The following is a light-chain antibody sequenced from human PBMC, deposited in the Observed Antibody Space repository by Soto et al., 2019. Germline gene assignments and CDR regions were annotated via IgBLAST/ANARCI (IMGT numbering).Light chain of an antibody. Sequence: EIVLTQSPGTMSLSPGERATLSCRASQSVSSSSLAWYQQKPGQAPRLLMYDASSRATGIPDRFSGSGSETDFTLTISRLEPEDFAVYYCQQYGSSPPYTFGQGTKLEIK. CDR2: DAS. CDR3: QQYGSSPPYT. J-gene: IGKJ2*01. V-gene: IGKV3-20*01. CDR1: QSVSSSS.